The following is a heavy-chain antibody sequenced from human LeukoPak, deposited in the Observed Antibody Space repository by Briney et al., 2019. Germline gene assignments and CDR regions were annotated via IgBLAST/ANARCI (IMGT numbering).Heavy chain of an antibody. J-gene: IGHJ4*02. CDR3: AKKGATTGDFDY. Sequence: GGSLRLSCAASGFTVSSNYMSWVRQAPGKGLEWVSVIYSGGDTYHADSVKGRFTVSRDSSKNTVYLQMNSLRAEDTAVYYCAKKGATTGDFDYWGQGTLVTVSS. CDR1: GFTVSSNY. D-gene: IGHD1-26*01. CDR2: IYSGGDT. V-gene: IGHV3-53*01.